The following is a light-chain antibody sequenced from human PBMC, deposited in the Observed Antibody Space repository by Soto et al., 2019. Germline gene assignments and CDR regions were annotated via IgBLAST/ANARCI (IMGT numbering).Light chain of an antibody. Sequence: DIQITQPPSSLSASVGDRVIITCLTSQSISNYLNWYQHKPGKAPKVLISAASNLQSGVPSRFSGSGSGTVFTLTISSLQPEDFATYFCQQSYTLSPLTFGGGTKVDIK. V-gene: IGKV1-39*01. CDR2: AAS. CDR3: QQSYTLSPLT. J-gene: IGKJ4*01. CDR1: QSISNY.